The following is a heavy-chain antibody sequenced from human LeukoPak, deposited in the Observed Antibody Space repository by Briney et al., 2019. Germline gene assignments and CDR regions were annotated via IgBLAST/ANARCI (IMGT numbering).Heavy chain of an antibody. D-gene: IGHD6-6*01. Sequence: GSSVKDSCKASGGTFSSYAISWVRQAPGQGLEWMGGIIPIFGTANYAQKFQGRVTITADESTSTAYMELSSLRSEDTAVYYCATTYSSSQYYYYMDVWGKGTTVTVSS. CDR3: ATTYSSSQYYYYMDV. CDR2: IIPIFGTA. CDR1: GGTFSSYA. J-gene: IGHJ6*03. V-gene: IGHV1-69*01.